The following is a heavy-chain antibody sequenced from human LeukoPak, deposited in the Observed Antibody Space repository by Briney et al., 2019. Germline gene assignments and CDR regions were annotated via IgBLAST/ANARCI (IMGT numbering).Heavy chain of an antibody. D-gene: IGHD3-3*01. Sequence: PSETLSLTCTVSGGSISSSSYFWGWVRQPPGKGLEWIGSIYYGGNSYYNPSLKSRVTISVDTSENQFSLKLSSVAAADTAVYYCASHDFWSGWYLDYWGQGTLVTVSS. CDR1: GGSISSSSYF. CDR2: IYYGGNS. V-gene: IGHV4-39*01. CDR3: ASHDFWSGWYLDY. J-gene: IGHJ4*02.